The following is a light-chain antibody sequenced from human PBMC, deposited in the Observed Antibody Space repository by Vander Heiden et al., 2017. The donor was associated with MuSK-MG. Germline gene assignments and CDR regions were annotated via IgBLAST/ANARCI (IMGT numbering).Light chain of an antibody. CDR1: QSIWSSF. Sequence: ELVLTQSPATLSLSPGERVTLSCRASQSIWSSFLAWYQHKPGQAPRLLIYGASNRATGIPDRFSGSGSGTDFTLTISRLEPEDFAVYYCHHYGSSPPITFGQGTRLEIQ. V-gene: IGKV3-20*01. CDR3: HHYGSSPPIT. CDR2: GAS. J-gene: IGKJ5*01.